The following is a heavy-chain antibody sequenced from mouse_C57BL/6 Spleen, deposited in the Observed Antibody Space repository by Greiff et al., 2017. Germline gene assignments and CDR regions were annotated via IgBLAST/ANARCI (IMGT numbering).Heavy chain of an antibody. CDR3: ARGYYSNYYAMDY. CDR1: GYTFTDYN. V-gene: IGHV1-18*01. J-gene: IGHJ4*01. D-gene: IGHD2-5*01. Sequence: EVQGVESGPELVKPGASVKIPCKASGYTFTDYNMDWVKQSHGKSLEWIGDINPNNGGTIYNQKFKGKATLTVDKSSSTAYMELRSLTSEDTAVYYCARGYYSNYYAMDYWGQGTSVTVSS. CDR2: INPNNGGT.